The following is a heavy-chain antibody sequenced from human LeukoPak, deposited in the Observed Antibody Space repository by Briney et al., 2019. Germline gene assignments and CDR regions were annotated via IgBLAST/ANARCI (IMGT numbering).Heavy chain of an antibody. Sequence: SETPSLTCAVYGGSFSGYYWSWIRQPPGKGLEWIGEINHSGSTNYNPSLKSRVTISVDTSKNQFSLKLSSVTAADTAVYYCARGLLYYYYYYMDVWGKGTTVTVSS. D-gene: IGHD1-26*01. J-gene: IGHJ6*03. CDR3: ARGLLYYYYYYMDV. CDR1: GGSFSGYY. V-gene: IGHV4-34*01. CDR2: INHSGST.